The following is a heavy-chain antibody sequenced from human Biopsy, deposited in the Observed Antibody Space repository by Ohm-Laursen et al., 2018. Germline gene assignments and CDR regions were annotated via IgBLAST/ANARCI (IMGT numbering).Heavy chain of an antibody. V-gene: IGHV4-4*07. Sequence: SETLSLTCNVSGGDINNYYWSWIRQPAGKGLEWIGRIYPGGSTNYNLSLKSRVTMSVDTSKKQLSLRLRSVTAADTAMYYCASVVLGPTNDAFDLWGQGTMVGVSS. CDR1: GGDINNYY. CDR2: IYPGGST. D-gene: IGHD3-22*01. J-gene: IGHJ3*01. CDR3: ASVVLGPTNDAFDL.